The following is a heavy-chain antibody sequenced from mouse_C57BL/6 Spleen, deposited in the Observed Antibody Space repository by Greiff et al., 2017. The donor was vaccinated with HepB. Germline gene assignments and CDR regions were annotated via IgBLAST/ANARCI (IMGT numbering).Heavy chain of an antibody. Sequence: EVQLVESGPGLVKPSQSLSLTCSVTGYSITSGYYWNWIRQFPGNKLEWMGYISYDGSNNYNPSLKNRISITRDTSKNQFFLKLNSVTTEDTATYYCARVGLGYFDVWGTGTTVTVSS. J-gene: IGHJ1*03. V-gene: IGHV3-6*01. CDR1: GYSITSGYY. CDR3: ARVGLGYFDV. CDR2: ISYDGSN.